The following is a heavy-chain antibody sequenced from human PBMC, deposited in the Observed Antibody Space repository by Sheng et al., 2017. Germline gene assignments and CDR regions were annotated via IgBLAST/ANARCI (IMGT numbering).Heavy chain of an antibody. J-gene: IGHJ4*02. Sequence: QVQLQQWGAGLLKPSETLSLTCAVYGGSFSGYYWSWIRQPPGKGLEWIGEINHSGSTNYNPSLKSRVTISVDTSKNQFSLKLSSVTAADTAVYYCARGGGALVQHYFDYWGQGTLVTVSS. CDR3: ARGGGALVQHYFDY. CDR1: GGSFSGYY. D-gene: IGHD2-21*01. V-gene: IGHV4-34*01. CDR2: INHSGST.